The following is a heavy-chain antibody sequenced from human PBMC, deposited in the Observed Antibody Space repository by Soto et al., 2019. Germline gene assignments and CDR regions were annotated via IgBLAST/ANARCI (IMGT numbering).Heavy chain of an antibody. CDR2: IYHSGST. CDR3: ARGGGYDYGGRYFDY. J-gene: IGHJ4*02. Sequence: QVQLQESGPGLVKPSGTLSLTCAVSGGSINSSNWWSWVRQPPGKGLEWLGEIYHSGSTDYNPSLEGRVSISVDKSKNQFSLKLNSVTAADTAVYYCARGGGYDYGGRYFDYWGQGTLVTVSS. D-gene: IGHD5-12*01. V-gene: IGHV4-4*02. CDR1: GGSINSSNW.